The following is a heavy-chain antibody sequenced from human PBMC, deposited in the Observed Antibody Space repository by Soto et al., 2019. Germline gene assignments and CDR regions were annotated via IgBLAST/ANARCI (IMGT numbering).Heavy chain of an antibody. J-gene: IGHJ6*02. CDR1: GGSISSYY. D-gene: IGHD4-4*01. V-gene: IGHV4-4*07. Sequence: XGTLALTCTVPGGSISSYYWSWIRQPSGKGLEWIGRIYTSGSTNYNPSLKSRVTMSVDTSKNQFSLKLSSVTAADTAVYYCARNDYSNSYYYYGMDVWGQGTTVTVSS. CDR2: IYTSGST. CDR3: ARNDYSNSYYYYGMDV.